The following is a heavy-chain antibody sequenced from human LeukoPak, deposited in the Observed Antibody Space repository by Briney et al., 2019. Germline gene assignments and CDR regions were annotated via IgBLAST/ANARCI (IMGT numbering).Heavy chain of an antibody. Sequence: GGSLRLSCAASGFALSGYSMDWVRQAPGKGLEWVSSISSSSSYIYYADSVKGRFTISRDNAKNSLYLQMNSLRAEDTAVYYCARDPSSGWTQFDYWGQGTLVTVSS. J-gene: IGHJ4*02. CDR3: ARDPSSGWTQFDY. CDR1: GFALSGYS. CDR2: ISSSSSYI. D-gene: IGHD6-19*01. V-gene: IGHV3-21*01.